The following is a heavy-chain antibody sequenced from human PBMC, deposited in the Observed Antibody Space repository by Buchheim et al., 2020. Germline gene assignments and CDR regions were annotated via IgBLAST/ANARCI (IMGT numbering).Heavy chain of an antibody. V-gene: IGHV3-48*04. Sequence: EVQLVESGGGLVQPGGSLRLSCAASGFTFSSYSMNWVRQAPGKGLEWVSYISSSSSTLYYADSVKGRFTISSDNAKNSLYLQMNSLRAEDTAVYYCARARYRGYSSGWWPFDPWGQGTL. CDR1: GFTFSSYS. CDR3: ARARYRGYSSGWWPFDP. J-gene: IGHJ5*02. CDR2: ISSSSSTL. D-gene: IGHD6-19*01.